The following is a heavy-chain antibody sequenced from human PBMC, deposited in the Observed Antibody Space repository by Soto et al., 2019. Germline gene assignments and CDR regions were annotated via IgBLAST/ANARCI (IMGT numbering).Heavy chain of an antibody. CDR2: ISGRGGSI. CDR3: ANAGYSSSWYSSRWFDP. J-gene: IGHJ5*02. Sequence: GGSLRLSCAASGFTFNNFAMSWVRQAPGKGLEWVSAISGRGGSINYADSVKGRFTISRDNSKNTLYLQMNSLRAEDTAVYYCANAGYSSSWYSSRWFDPWGQGTLVTVSS. D-gene: IGHD6-13*01. CDR1: GFTFNNFA. V-gene: IGHV3-23*01.